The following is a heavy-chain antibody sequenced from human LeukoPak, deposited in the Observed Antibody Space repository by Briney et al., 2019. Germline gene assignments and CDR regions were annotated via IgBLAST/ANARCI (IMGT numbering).Heavy chain of an antibody. V-gene: IGHV4-39*07. CDR2: IYYSGST. CDR3: ARPGPSRGGWFDP. D-gene: IGHD3-16*01. J-gene: IGHJ5*02. Sequence: SETLSLTCTVSGDSISSSSYDWGWIRQPPGKGLEWIGSIYYSGSTYYNPSLKSRVTISVDTSKNQFSLELSSVTAADTAVYYCARPGPSRGGWFDPWGQGTLVTVSS. CDR1: GDSISSSSYD.